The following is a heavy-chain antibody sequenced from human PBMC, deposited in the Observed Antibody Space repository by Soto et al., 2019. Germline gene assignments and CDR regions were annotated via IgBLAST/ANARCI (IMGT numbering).Heavy chain of an antibody. CDR2: ITIRGET. CDR3: ARDERYAFDY. V-gene: IGHV3-48*01. J-gene: IGHJ4*02. Sequence: EVQLVESGGGLVQPGGSLRLSCAASGFTFSSYTMNWVRQAPGKGLEWISYITIRGETYYADSVEGRLVMSRDDDKNALFLQLNSLRAEDTALYFCARDERYAFDYWGQGILVTVSS. CDR1: GFTFSSYT. D-gene: IGHD5-12*01.